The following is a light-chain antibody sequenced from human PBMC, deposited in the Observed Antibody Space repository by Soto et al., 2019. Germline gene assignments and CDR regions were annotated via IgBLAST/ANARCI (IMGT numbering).Light chain of an antibody. V-gene: IGKV4-1*01. CDR1: QSVLYSSNNKNY. Sequence: DIVMTQSPDSLAVSLGERATINCKSSQSVLYSSNNKNYLAWYQQKPGQPPKLLIYWASTRESGVPDRFSGGGSGADFTLTIISLQAEDVAVYYCQQYYSTPGTFGQGTKLEIK. CDR2: WAS. CDR3: QQYYSTPGT. J-gene: IGKJ1*01.